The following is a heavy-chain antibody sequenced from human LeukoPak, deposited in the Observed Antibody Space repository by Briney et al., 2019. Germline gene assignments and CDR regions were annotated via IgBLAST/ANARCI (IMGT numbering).Heavy chain of an antibody. J-gene: IGHJ6*02. Sequence: PGGSLRLSCAASGFTFRDYAMSWVRQFPGKGLEWVSSISSSSTYIYYADSVKGRFTISRDNAKNSLYLQMNSLRAEDTAVYYCARADEKPSSNYYYYGMDVWGQGTTVTVSS. CDR2: ISSSSTYI. CDR3: ARADEKPSSNYYYYGMDV. CDR1: GFTFRDYA. V-gene: IGHV3-21*01.